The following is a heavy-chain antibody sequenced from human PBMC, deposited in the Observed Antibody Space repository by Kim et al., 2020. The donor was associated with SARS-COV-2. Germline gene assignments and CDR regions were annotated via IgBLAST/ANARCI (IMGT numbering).Heavy chain of an antibody. CDR1: GGSISSSSYY. D-gene: IGHD3-3*01. V-gene: IGHV4-39*01. Sequence: SETLSLTCTVSGGSISSSSYYWGWIRQPPGKGLEWIGSIYYSGSTYYNPSLKSRVTISVDTSKNQFSLKLSSVTAADTAVYYCARLRTDFWSGYPLDHFDYWGQGTLVTVSS. J-gene: IGHJ4*02. CDR3: ARLRTDFWSGYPLDHFDY. CDR2: IYYSGST.